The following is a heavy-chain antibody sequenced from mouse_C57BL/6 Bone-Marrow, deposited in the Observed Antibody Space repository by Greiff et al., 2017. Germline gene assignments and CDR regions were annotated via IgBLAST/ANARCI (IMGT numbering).Heavy chain of an antibody. CDR3: ASGIYYGNSYWYCDV. D-gene: IGHD2-1*01. Sequence: QVQLKQSGAELARPGASVKLSCKASGYTFTSYGISWVKQRTGQGLEWIGEIYPRSGNTYYNEKFKGKATLTADKSSSTAYMELRSLTSEDSAVYFCASGIYYGNSYWYCDVWGTGTTVTVSS. J-gene: IGHJ1*03. CDR2: IYPRSGNT. V-gene: IGHV1-81*01. CDR1: GYTFTSYG.